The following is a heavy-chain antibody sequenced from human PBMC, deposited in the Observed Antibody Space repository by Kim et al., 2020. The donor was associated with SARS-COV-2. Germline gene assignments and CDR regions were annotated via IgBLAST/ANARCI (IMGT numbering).Heavy chain of an antibody. V-gene: IGHV3-33*06. Sequence: GGSLRLSCAASGFNFSSYDMHWVRQAPGKGLEWVAVIWYDGSNKYYADSVKGRFPISRDNSKDTLYQQMNSLRAEDTALYYCAKAPPRRSWSEDYFDYWGQGTHVAIST. CDR3: AKAPPRRSWSEDYFDY. J-gene: IGHJ4*02. D-gene: IGHD6-13*01. CDR2: IWYDGSNK. CDR1: GFNFSSYD.